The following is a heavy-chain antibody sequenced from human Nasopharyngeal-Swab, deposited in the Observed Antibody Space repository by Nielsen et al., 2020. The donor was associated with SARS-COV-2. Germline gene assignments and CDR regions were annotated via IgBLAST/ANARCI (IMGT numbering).Heavy chain of an antibody. V-gene: IGHV1-46*01. D-gene: IGHD4-23*01. Sequence: ASVKVSCKASGYTFTSYYMHWVRQAPGQGLEWMGIINPSGGSTSYAQKFQGRVTMTRDTSTSPVYMDLTSLRSEDTAVYYCARDGAAQHLLRWVVTPEAWGQGTLVTVSS. CDR1: GYTFTSYY. CDR3: ARDGAAQHLLRWVVTPEA. J-gene: IGHJ5*02. CDR2: INPSGGST.